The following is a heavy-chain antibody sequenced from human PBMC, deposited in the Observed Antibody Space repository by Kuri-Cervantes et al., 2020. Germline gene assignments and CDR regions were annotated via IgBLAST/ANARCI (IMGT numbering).Heavy chain of an antibody. D-gene: IGHD2-8*02. CDR3: SRRGGLGYCTGGVCYTDYYYYMDV. CDR1: GYTFTSYG. J-gene: IGHJ6*03. CDR2: ISAYNGNT. V-gene: IGHV1-18*01. Sequence: ASVKVSCKASGYTFTSYGISWVRQAPGQGLEWMGWISAYNGNTNYAQKLQGRVTLTTDTSTSTAYMELRSLRSDDTAVYYCSRRGGLGYCTGGVCYTDYYYYMDVWGKGTTVTVSS.